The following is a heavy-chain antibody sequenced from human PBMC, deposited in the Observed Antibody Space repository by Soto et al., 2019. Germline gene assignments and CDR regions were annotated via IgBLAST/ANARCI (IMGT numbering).Heavy chain of an antibody. D-gene: IGHD3-3*01. CDR2: IYWDDDK. V-gene: IGHV2-5*02. CDR1: GFSLTTSGVG. Sequence: QITLNESGPTVVRPTETLTLTCRFSGFSLTTSGVGVGWIRQSPGKAPEWLALIYWDDDKRYSASLKSRLTITKDTSKNQVVLTVSDLDTTDTATYYCAPRVLRTVFGLVTTTAIYFDSWGQGTPVAVSS. J-gene: IGHJ4*02. CDR3: APRVLRTVFGLVTTTAIYFDS.